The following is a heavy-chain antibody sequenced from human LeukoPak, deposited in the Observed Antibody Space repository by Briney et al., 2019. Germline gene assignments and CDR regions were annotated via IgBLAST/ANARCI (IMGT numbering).Heavy chain of an antibody. J-gene: IGHJ4*02. D-gene: IGHD2-2*01. Sequence: KPGGSLRLSCAASVFTFGDYYMSWIREAPGKGMEWVSYISSSGSTISYADSVKGRFTISRDNAKNSLFLQMNSLRAEDTAVYYCRGCSSTSCYDYWGQGTLVTVSS. CDR1: VFTFGDYY. CDR3: RGCSSTSCYDY. V-gene: IGHV3-11*01. CDR2: ISSSGSTI.